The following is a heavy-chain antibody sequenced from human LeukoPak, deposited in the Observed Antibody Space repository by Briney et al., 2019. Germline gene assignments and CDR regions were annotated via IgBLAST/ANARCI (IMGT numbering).Heavy chain of an antibody. V-gene: IGHV3-21*01. CDR3: ARDIPTHCSGGSCHGTPWFDP. CDR1: GFTFSSYS. J-gene: IGHJ5*02. Sequence: GGSLRLSCAASGFTFSSYSMNWVRQAPGKGLEWVSSISSSSSYIYYADSVKGRFTISRDNAKNSLYLQMNSLRAEDTAVYYCARDIPTHCSGGSCHGTPWFDPWGQGTLVTVSS. CDR2: ISSSSSYI. D-gene: IGHD2-15*01.